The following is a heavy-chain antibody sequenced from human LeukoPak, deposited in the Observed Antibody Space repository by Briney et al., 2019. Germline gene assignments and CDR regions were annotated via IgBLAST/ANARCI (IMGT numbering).Heavy chain of an antibody. CDR3: AKDFKAVTLYYFDY. V-gene: IGHV3-23*01. D-gene: IGHD4-17*01. Sequence: GGSLRLSCAASGFTFSSYAMSWVRQAPGKGLEWVSAISGSGGSTYYADSVKGRFTISRDNAKNSLYLQMNSLRAEDTALYYCAKDFKAVTLYYFDYWGQGTLVTVSS. CDR1: GFTFSSYA. J-gene: IGHJ4*02. CDR2: ISGSGGST.